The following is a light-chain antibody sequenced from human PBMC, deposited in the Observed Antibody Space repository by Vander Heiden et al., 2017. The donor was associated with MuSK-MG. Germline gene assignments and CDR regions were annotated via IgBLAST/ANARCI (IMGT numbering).Light chain of an antibody. CDR2: AAS. V-gene: IGKV1-9*01. J-gene: IGKJ3*01. CDR3: QQFNKYPFT. Sequence: DIQLTQSPSFLSASVGDRVTTTRRASQGHRSYLPWYRQKPGEAPKLLIYAASTLQSGVPSRFSGSGSGTEFTLTISSLQPEDFATYFCQQFNKYPFTFGHGTKVDIK. CDR1: QGHRSY.